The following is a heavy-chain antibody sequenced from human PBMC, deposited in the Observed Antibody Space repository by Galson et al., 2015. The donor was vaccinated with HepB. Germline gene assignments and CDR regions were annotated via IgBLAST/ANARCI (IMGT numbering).Heavy chain of an antibody. CDR3: ASGGDSYDILTGYYGEYYFDY. D-gene: IGHD3-9*01. CDR1: GGTFSSYA. V-gene: IGHV1-69*13. Sequence: SVKVSCKASGGTFSSYAIGWVRQAPGQGLEWMGGIIPIFGIANYAQKFQGRVTITADESTSTAYMELSSLRSEDTAVYYCASGGDSYDILTGYYGEYYFDYWGQGTLVTVSS. CDR2: IIPIFGIA. J-gene: IGHJ4*02.